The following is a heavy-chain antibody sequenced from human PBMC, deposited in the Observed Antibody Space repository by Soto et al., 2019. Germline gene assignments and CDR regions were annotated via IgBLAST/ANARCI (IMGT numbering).Heavy chain of an antibody. CDR3: ARERLYCSGGSCYAEGSWFDP. J-gene: IGHJ5*02. D-gene: IGHD2-15*01. CDR2: IIPIFGTA. V-gene: IGHV1-69*12. CDR1: GGTFSSYA. Sequence: QVQLVQSGAEVKKPGSSVKVSCKASGGTFSSYAISWVRQAPGQGLEWMGGIIPIFGTANYAQKFQGRVTITAYESTSTAYMGLSSRRSEDTAVYYCARERLYCSGGSCYAEGSWFDPWGQGTLVTVSS.